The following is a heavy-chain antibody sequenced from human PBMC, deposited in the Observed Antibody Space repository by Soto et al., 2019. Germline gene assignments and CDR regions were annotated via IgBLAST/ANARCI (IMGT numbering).Heavy chain of an antibody. Sequence: SETLSLTCTVSGGSISSGDSYWSWIRQSPGKGLEWIGYIYYSGSTYYNPSLRSRVTISVDTSKNQFSLKLNSVTAADTAMYFCAREGAASHSYYYGTDVWGQGTTVTVSS. J-gene: IGHJ6*02. V-gene: IGHV4-30-4*01. CDR1: GGSISSGDSY. CDR2: IYYSGST. CDR3: AREGAASHSYYYGTDV. D-gene: IGHD3-16*01.